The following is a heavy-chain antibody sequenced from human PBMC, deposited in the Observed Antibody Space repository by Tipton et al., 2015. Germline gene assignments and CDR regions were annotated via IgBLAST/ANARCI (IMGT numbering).Heavy chain of an antibody. Sequence: TLSLTCTVSGGSVTSGSYYWSWIRQPPGKGLEWIGYISYTDGAHYNPALKSRVTISVDTSKNQFSLRLNSVTAADTAVYYCARDAWAGDTCGFYYIYWGRGILVSVSS. D-gene: IGHD3-22*01. V-gene: IGHV4-61*01. J-gene: IGHJ4*02. CDR1: GGSVTSGSYY. CDR2: ISYTDGA. CDR3: ARDAWAGDTCGFYYIY.